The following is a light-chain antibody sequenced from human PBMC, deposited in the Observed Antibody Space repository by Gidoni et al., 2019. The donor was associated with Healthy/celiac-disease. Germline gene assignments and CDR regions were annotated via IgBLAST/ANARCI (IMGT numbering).Light chain of an antibody. Sequence: NFMLTHPHSVSESPGKTVTISCTRSSGSIASNYVQWYQQRPGSSPTTVIYEDNQRPSGVPERFSRSIDSSSNSASLTISGLKTEDEADYYCQSYDSSNHDVVFGGGTKLTVL. CDR2: EDN. CDR1: SGSIASNY. CDR3: QSYDSSNHDVV. J-gene: IGLJ2*01. V-gene: IGLV6-57*01.